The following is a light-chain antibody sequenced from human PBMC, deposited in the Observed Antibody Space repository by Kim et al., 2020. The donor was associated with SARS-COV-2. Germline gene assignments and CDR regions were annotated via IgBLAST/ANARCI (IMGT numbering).Light chain of an antibody. Sequence: ASPGAPLTSTCRSSHLISSYFALYPHTPANAPTLLFFSASTFQSGVPSRFTGSGSVTDFTLTISCLQSEDFATYYCHQYYSYPPTFGGGTKVDIK. J-gene: IGKJ4*01. CDR1: HLISSY. CDR3: HQYYSYPPT. V-gene: IGKV1-8*01. CDR2: SAS.